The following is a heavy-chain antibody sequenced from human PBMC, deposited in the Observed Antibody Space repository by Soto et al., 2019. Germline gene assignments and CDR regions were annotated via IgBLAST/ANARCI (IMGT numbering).Heavy chain of an antibody. Sequence: PSETLSLTCAVYGESFSGYYCSWIRQPPGKGLEWIGEINHSGSTNYNPSLKSRVTISVDTSKNQFSLKLSSVTAADTAVYYCARIRVWQGFFDYWGQGTLVTVSS. V-gene: IGHV4-34*01. CDR2: INHSGST. D-gene: IGHD6-6*01. CDR1: GESFSGYY. J-gene: IGHJ4*02. CDR3: ARIRVWQGFFDY.